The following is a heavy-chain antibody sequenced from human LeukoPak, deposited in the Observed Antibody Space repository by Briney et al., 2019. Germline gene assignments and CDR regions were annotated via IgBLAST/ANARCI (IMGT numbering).Heavy chain of an antibody. CDR3: ASFYCSGGSCYQYYSYYYMDV. CDR2: IYSSGST. J-gene: IGHJ6*03. D-gene: IGHD2-15*01. Sequence: SETLSLTCTVSSVSISNNNYYWGWIRQPPGKGLEWIGTIYSSGSTYYIPSLKSRLTMSIDTSKNQFSLKLNSVTAADTAVYYCASFYCSGGSCYQYYSYYYMDVWGKGTTVTISS. CDR1: SVSISNNNYY. V-gene: IGHV4-39*01.